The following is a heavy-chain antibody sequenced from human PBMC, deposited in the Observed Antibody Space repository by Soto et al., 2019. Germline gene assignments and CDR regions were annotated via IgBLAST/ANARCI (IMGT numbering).Heavy chain of an antibody. Sequence: PSETLSLTCADSGYSISSGYYWGWILQPPGKGLEWIGIIYHSGSTYYNPSLKSRVTISVDTSKNQFSLKLSAVTAAVTTVYYCARSLVEGITRILYYFDYRGQGTLVTVSS. J-gene: IGHJ4*02. CDR1: GYSISSGYY. V-gene: IGHV4-38-2*01. CDR3: ARSLVEGITRILYYFDY. D-gene: IGHD1-20*01. CDR2: IYHSGST.